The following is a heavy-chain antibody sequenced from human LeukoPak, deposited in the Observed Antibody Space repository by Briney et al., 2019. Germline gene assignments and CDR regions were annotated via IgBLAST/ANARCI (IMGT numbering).Heavy chain of an antibody. CDR2: IYHSGST. D-gene: IGHD2-2*02. J-gene: IGHJ6*02. Sequence: PSQTLSLTCAVSGGSISSGGYSWSWIRQPPGKGLEWIGYIYHSGSTYYNPSLKSRVTISVDRSKNQFSLKLSSVTAADTAVYYCARDRGYCSSTSCYNYGMDVWGQGTTVTVSS. V-gene: IGHV4-30-2*01. CDR1: GGSISSGGYS. CDR3: ARDRGYCSSTSCYNYGMDV.